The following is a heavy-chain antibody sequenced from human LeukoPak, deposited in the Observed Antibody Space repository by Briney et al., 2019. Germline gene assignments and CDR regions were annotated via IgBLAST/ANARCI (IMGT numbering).Heavy chain of an antibody. V-gene: IGHV3-23*01. CDR1: GFTFSSSV. Sequence: GGTLRLSFAASGFTFSSSVMSWVRHAPGKGLEWVSSISDSGADTYYADSVKGRFTISRDNAKNSLYLEMNSLRADDTAVYYCARDHRYGGLFDYWGQGTLVTVSS. D-gene: IGHD1-1*01. J-gene: IGHJ4*02. CDR2: ISDSGADT. CDR3: ARDHRYGGLFDY.